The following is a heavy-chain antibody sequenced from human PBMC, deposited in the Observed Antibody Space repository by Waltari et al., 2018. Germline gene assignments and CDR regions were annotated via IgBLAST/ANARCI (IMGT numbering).Heavy chain of an antibody. V-gene: IGHV4-59*01. D-gene: IGHD2-21*02. CDR1: GGSFSGFY. J-gene: IGHJ5*02. CDR3: ARGGGGDWEWLDP. CDR2: FYYTGST. Sequence: QVQLQESAQSRLKPSATLSPICPVSGGSFSGFYVSWVRQPPGKGVDWIGYFYYTGSTNFKPSRNRRVTMSVDTSKNQVSLKLSSVTAADTAFYYCARGGGGDWEWLDPWGQGTLVTVSS.